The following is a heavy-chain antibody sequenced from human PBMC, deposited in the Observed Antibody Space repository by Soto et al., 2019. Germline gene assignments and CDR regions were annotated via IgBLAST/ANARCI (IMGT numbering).Heavy chain of an antibody. CDR1: GGSISSSNW. D-gene: IGHD1-7*01. J-gene: IGHJ4*02. CDR2: IYHSGST. CDR3: ERDLVKGTFDY. V-gene: IGHV4-4*02. Sequence: SETLSLTCAVSGGSISSSNWWSWVRQPPGKGLEWIGEIYHSGSTNYNPSLKSRVTISVDKSKNQFSLKLSSVTAADTAVYYCERDLVKGTFDYWGQGNLVTVSS.